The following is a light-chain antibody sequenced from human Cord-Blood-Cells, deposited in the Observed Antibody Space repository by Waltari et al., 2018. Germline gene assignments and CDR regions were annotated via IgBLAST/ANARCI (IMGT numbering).Light chain of an antibody. CDR3: CSYAGSSTWV. J-gene: IGLJ3*02. CDR1: SSDVGSXXL. Sequence: QSALTQPASVSGSPGQSITISCTGTSSDVGSXXLVSSSQQHPGKAPKPMIYEGSKRPSGVSKRFSGSKSGNTASLTISGLQAEDEADYYCCSYAGSSTWVFGGGTKLTVL. V-gene: IGLV2-23*01. CDR2: EGS.